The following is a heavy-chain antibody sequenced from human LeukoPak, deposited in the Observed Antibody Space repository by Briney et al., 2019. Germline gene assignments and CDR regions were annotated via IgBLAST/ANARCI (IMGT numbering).Heavy chain of an antibody. J-gene: IGHJ5*02. CDR1: GGSISSSSYY. CDR2: IYYSGST. V-gene: IGHV4-39*07. CDR3: ARDYYGSGSYYWDNWFDP. Sequence: SETLSLTCTVSGGSISSSSYYWGWIRQPPGKGLEWIGSIYYSGSTYYNPSLKSRVTISVDTSKNQFSLKLSSVTAADTAVYYCARDYYGSGSYYWDNWFDPWGQGTLVTVSS. D-gene: IGHD3-10*01.